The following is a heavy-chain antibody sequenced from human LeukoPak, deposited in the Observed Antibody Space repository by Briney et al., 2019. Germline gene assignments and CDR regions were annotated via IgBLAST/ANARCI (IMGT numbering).Heavy chain of an antibody. D-gene: IGHD3-3*01. CDR2: ISAYNGNT. J-gene: IGHJ4*02. Sequence: GASVKVSCKASGYTFTSYGISWVRQPPGQGLEWMGWISAYNGNTNYAQKLQGRVTMTTDTSTSTAYMELRSLRSDDTAVYYCARDGYDFWSGYYTFDYWGQGTLVTVSS. V-gene: IGHV1-18*01. CDR1: GYTFTSYG. CDR3: ARDGYDFWSGYYTFDY.